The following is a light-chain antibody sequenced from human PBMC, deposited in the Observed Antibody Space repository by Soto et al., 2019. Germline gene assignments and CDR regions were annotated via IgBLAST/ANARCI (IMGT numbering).Light chain of an antibody. V-gene: IGKV3-20*01. CDR2: RVS. CDR1: QSVSNSY. CDR3: QQYGNVTLT. Sequence: EVVLTQSPGTLSLSPGEGATLSCGASQSVSNSYFAWYQQKPGQAPRLLICRVSSRATGIPDRFSGSGSGTDFTLTISRLQTEDFAVYYCQQYGNVTLTFGGGTKVDIK. J-gene: IGKJ4*01.